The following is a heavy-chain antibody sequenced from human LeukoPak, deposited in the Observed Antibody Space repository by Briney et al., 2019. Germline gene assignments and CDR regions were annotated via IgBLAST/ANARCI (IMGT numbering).Heavy chain of an antibody. Sequence: GESLKISCKGSGYSFTSYWIGWVRQMPGKGLEWMGIIYPGGSDTRYSPSFQGQVTISADKSISTAYLQWSSLKASDTAMYYCAISALLLWFGEFPGDAFDIWGQGTMVTVSS. CDR2: IYPGGSDT. J-gene: IGHJ3*02. D-gene: IGHD3-10*01. V-gene: IGHV5-51*01. CDR3: AISALLLWFGEFPGDAFDI. CDR1: GYSFTSYW.